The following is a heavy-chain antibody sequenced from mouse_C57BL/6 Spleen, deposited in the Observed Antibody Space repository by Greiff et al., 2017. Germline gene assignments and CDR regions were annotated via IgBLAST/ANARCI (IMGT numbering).Heavy chain of an antibody. CDR1: GYSFTGYY. V-gene: IGHV1-43*01. J-gene: IGHJ1*03. CDR2: INPSTGGT. D-gene: IGHD2-3*01. Sequence: EVQLQQSGPELVKPGASVKISCKASGYSFTGYYMHWVKQSSEKSLEWIGEINPSTGGTSYNQKFKGKATLTVDKSSSTAYMQLKSLTSEDSAVYYCARRDGYYGGFDVWGTGTTVTVSS. CDR3: ARRDGYYGGFDV.